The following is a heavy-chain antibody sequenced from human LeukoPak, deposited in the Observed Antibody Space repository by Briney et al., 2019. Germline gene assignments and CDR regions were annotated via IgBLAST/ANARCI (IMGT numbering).Heavy chain of an antibody. J-gene: IGHJ4*02. Sequence: KPGGSLRLSCAASGFTFSDHYMDWVRQPPGKGLEWIGSIYYSGSTYYNPSLKSRVTISVDTSKNQFSLKLSSVTAADTAVYYCARHRPAAGNRIVDYWGQGTLVTVSS. D-gene: IGHD6-13*01. V-gene: IGHV4-39*01. CDR1: GFTFSDHY. CDR3: ARHRPAAGNRIVDY. CDR2: IYYSGST.